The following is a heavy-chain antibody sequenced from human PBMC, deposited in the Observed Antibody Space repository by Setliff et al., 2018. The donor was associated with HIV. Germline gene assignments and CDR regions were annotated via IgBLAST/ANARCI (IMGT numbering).Heavy chain of an antibody. Sequence: GGSLRLSCTASGFTFGDYAMGWVRQAPGKGLEWVSLIRSIGHYGTIEYAASVKGRFTISRDDSKNTLYLQMNSLKTEDTAVYYCTTGRTVAGFDYWGQGTLVTVSS. D-gene: IGHD6-19*01. CDR1: GFTFGDYA. V-gene: IGHV3-49*04. CDR3: TTGRTVAGFDY. J-gene: IGHJ4*02. CDR2: IRSIGHYGTI.